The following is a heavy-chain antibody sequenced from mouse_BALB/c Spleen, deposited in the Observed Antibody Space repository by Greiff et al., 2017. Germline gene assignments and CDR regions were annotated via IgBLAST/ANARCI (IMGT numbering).Heavy chain of an antibody. D-gene: IGHD1-1*01. CDR2: ISDGGSYT. CDR3: ASTTVVALYAMDY. V-gene: IGHV5-4*02. J-gene: IGHJ4*01. CDR1: GFTFSDYY. Sequence: EVQLVESGGGLVKPGGSLKLSCAASGFTFSDYYMYWVRQTPEKRLEWVATISDGGSYTYYPDSVKGRFTISRDNAKNNLYLQMSSLKSEDTAMYYCASTTVVALYAMDYWGQGTSVTVSS.